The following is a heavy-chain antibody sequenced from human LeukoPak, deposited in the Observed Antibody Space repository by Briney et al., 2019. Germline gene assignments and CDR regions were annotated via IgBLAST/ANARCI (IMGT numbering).Heavy chain of an antibody. V-gene: IGHV3-21*01. Sequence: PGGFLRLSCAASGFPSSGYSMNWVRQAPGKGLEWVSSISSSSTYIYYADSVKGRFTISRDNANNSLYLQMNSLRVEDTAVYYCARERGAGLSSSWVDYWGQGILVTVSS. CDR3: ARERGAGLSSSWVDY. D-gene: IGHD6-13*01. CDR2: ISSSSTYI. J-gene: IGHJ4*02. CDR1: GFPSSGYS.